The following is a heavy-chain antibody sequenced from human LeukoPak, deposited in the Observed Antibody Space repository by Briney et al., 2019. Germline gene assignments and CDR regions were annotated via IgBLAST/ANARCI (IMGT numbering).Heavy chain of an antibody. CDR3: ARDIVMVTYWFDP. CDR1: GYTFTGYY. J-gene: IGHJ5*02. D-gene: IGHD5-18*01. Sequence: ASVKVSFKASGYTFTGYYMHWVRQAPGQGLEWMGWINPNSGGTNYAQKFQGRVTMTRDTSISTVYMELSRLRSDDTAVYYCARDIVMVTYWFDPWGQGTLVTVSS. V-gene: IGHV1-2*02. CDR2: INPNSGGT.